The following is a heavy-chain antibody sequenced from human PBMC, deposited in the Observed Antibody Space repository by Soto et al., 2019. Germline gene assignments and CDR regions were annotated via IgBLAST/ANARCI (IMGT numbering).Heavy chain of an antibody. CDR3: AKVIVLGASTIEF. J-gene: IGHJ4*02. CDR1: GFTFNHYG. D-gene: IGHD6-6*01. Sequence: EQLLESGGGLVQPGGSLTLSCAASGFTFNHYGMAWVRQAPGKGLEWVSVISGSGGTTYYADSVKGRFTISRDNSKSTVYLQMTSLRVEDTALYSCAKVIVLGASTIEFWGPVTLVTVSS. V-gene: IGHV3-23*01. CDR2: ISGSGGTT.